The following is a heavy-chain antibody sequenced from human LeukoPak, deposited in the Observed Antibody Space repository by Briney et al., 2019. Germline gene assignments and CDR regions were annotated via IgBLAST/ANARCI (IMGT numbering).Heavy chain of an antibody. V-gene: IGHV3-74*01. CDR1: GFTFSSYW. CDR3: ARAPRNSDYDILTGYYINHDAFDI. CDR2: VNIDVSST. D-gene: IGHD3-9*01. J-gene: IGHJ3*02. Sequence: PGGSLRLSCAASGFTFSSYWMHWVRQAPGKGLVWISRVNIDVSSTSYADSVKGRFTIARDNAKNPMYLQMKSLRDEDTAVYYCARAPRNSDYDILTGYYINHDAFDIWGQGTMVTVSS.